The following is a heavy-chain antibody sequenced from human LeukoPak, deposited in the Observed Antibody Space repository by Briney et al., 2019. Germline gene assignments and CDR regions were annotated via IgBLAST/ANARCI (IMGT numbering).Heavy chain of an antibody. CDR2: ISSSGSTM. CDR3: ARVGPGPVYYFDY. V-gene: IGHV3-11*04. CDR1: GFTFSDYY. Sequence: GGSLRLSCAASGFTFSDYYMSWIRQAPGKGLEWVSYISSSGSTMYYADSVKGRFTISRDSAKNSLYLQMNSLRAEDTAVYYCARVGPGPVYYFDYWGKGTLVTVSS. D-gene: IGHD3-10*01. J-gene: IGHJ4*02.